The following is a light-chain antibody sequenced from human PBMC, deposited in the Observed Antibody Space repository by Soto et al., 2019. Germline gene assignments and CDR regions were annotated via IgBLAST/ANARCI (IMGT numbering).Light chain of an antibody. V-gene: IGKV3-15*01. CDR2: GAS. J-gene: IGKJ1*01. Sequence: IVMTQSPATLSVSPGERATLSCRASQSVSSNLAWYQKKPGQAPRLLIYGASTRATGIPARFSGSGSGTEFTLTISSLQSEDFAVYYCQQYNNWPWTFGQGTKVEIK. CDR3: QQYNNWPWT. CDR1: QSVSSN.